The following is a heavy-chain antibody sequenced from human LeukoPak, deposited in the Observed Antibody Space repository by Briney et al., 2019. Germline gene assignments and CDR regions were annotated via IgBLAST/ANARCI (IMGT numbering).Heavy chain of an antibody. CDR2: IYYSGST. CDR3: ARIRPHYYDSSGTWVLDS. V-gene: IGHV4-59*01. CDR1: SGSISGYF. D-gene: IGHD3-22*01. J-gene: IGHJ4*02. Sequence: PSETLSLTCTVSSGSISGYFWSWIRQPPGKGLEFIGYIYYSGSTNYHPSLKSRVIISVDTSKSQFSLKLSSVTAADTAVYYCARIRPHYYDSSGTWVLDSWGQGTLVSVSA.